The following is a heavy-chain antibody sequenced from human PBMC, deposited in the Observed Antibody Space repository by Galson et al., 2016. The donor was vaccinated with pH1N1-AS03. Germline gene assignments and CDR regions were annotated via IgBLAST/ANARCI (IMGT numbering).Heavy chain of an antibody. D-gene: IGHD3-10*01. CDR2: ISRSNLYT. CDR1: GFTFSDYY. J-gene: IGHJ4*02. V-gene: IGHV3-11*06. CDR3: AGDYYGMGRY. Sequence: SLRLSCAASGFTFSDYYITWIRQAPGKGLEWLSYISRSNLYTIYADSVKGRFTISRDNAKNTLYLQMNSLRADDTAVYYCAGDYYGMGRYWGQGTLVTVSS.